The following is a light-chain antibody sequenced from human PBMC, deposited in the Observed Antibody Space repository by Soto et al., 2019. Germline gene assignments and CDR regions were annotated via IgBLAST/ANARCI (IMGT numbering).Light chain of an antibody. CDR3: QEYDNSTLT. CDR1: QSVSSSY. V-gene: IGKV3-20*01. J-gene: IGKJ4*01. Sequence: IVLTQSPGTLSLSPGERATLSCRASQSVSSSYLAWYQQKPGQAPRLLIYDASSRATGIPDRFSGSGSGTDITLTISRLEPEDFAVYYCQEYDNSTLTFGGGTKVEIK. CDR2: DAS.